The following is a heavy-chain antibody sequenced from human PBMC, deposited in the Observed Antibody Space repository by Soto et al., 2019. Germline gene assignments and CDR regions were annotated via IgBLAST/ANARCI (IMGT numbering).Heavy chain of an antibody. Sequence: GGSLRLSCAASGFTFSSYGMHWVRQAPGKGLEWVAVISYDGSNKYYADSVKGRFTISRDNSKNTLYLQMNSLRAEDTAVYYCAKGRSRDGYNINPSYYYYGMDVWGQGTTVTVSS. CDR3: AKGRSRDGYNINPSYYYYGMDV. V-gene: IGHV3-30*18. D-gene: IGHD5-12*01. CDR1: GFTFSSYG. J-gene: IGHJ6*02. CDR2: ISYDGSNK.